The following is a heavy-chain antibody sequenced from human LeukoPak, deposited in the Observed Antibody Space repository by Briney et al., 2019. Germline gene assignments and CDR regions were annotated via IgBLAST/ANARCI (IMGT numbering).Heavy chain of an antibody. V-gene: IGHV1-3*01. J-gene: IGHJ6*04. CDR1: GYTFTSYA. D-gene: IGHD3-10*01. CDR2: INACNGNT. Sequence: ASVKVSCKASGYTFTSYAMHWVRQAPGQRLEWMGWINACNGNTKYSQKFQGRVTITRDTSASTAYMELSRLRSEDTAVYYCARDLEYYGSGNYYRYYGMDVWGKGTTVTVSS. CDR3: ARDLEYYGSGNYYRYYGMDV.